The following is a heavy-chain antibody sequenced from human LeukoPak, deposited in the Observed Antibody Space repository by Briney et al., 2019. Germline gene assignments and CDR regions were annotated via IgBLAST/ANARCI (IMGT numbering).Heavy chain of an antibody. CDR3: ARDRRLIVVVTAIMDY. J-gene: IGHJ4*02. V-gene: IGHV3-23*01. Sequence: GGSLRLSCAASGFTFSSYAMSWVRQAPGKGLEWVSAISGSGGSTYYADSVKGRFTISRDNSKNTLYLQMNSLRAEDTAVYYCARDRRLIVVVTAIMDYWGQGTLVTASS. CDR1: GFTFSSYA. CDR2: ISGSGGST. D-gene: IGHD2-21*02.